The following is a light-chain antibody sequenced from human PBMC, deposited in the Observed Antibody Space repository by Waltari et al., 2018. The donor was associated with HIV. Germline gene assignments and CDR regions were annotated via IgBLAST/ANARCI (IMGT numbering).Light chain of an antibody. CDR2: SNN. CDR3: AAWDDSLSGHWV. Sequence: QSVLTQPPSASGTPGQRVTISCSGSSSNIGSNTVNWYQQLPGTAPKVLLYSNNHRPSGVPDRFSGSKSGTSASLAISGLQSEDEADYYCAAWDDSLSGHWVFGGGTKLTVL. J-gene: IGLJ3*02. V-gene: IGLV1-44*01. CDR1: SSNIGSNT.